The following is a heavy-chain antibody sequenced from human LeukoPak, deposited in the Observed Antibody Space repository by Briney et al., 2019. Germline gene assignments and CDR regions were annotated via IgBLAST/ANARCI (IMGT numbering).Heavy chain of an antibody. Sequence: GGSLRLSCAASGFTFSSYAMSWVRQAPGKGLEWVSAISGSGGSTYYADSVKGRFTISRDNSKNTLYLQMNSLRAEDTAVYYCAKEFSGIVVVPAAFDPWGQGTLVIVSS. V-gene: IGHV3-23*01. CDR1: GFTFSSYA. CDR3: AKEFSGIVVVPAAFDP. CDR2: ISGSGGST. D-gene: IGHD2-2*01. J-gene: IGHJ5*02.